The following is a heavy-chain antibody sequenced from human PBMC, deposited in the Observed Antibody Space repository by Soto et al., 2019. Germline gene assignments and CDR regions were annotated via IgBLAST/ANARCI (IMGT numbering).Heavy chain of an antibody. CDR1: GFSLSTSGVG. CDR3: AHVYGGYDNFDY. J-gene: IGHJ4*02. Sequence: QITLKGSGPPLVKPTQTLTLTCTFSGFSLSTSGVGVGWIRQPPGKALELLTLIYWDDDKRYSPSLKSRLTITKDTSKNRVVLTMTNKDPVDTATYYCAHVYGGYDNFDYWGQGTLVTVSS. D-gene: IGHD5-12*01. CDR2: IYWDDDK. V-gene: IGHV2-5*02.